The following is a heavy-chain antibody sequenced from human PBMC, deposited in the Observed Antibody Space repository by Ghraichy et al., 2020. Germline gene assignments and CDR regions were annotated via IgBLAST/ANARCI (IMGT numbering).Heavy chain of an antibody. D-gene: IGHD3-9*01. CDR1: GYTFTSYG. CDR2: ISAYNGNT. V-gene: IGHV1-18*04. Sequence: ASVKVSCKASGYTFTSYGISWVRQAPGQGLEWMGWISAYNGNTNYAQKLQGRVTMTTDTSTSTAYMELRSLRSDDTAVYYCARVVPDILTGYYIGGDYWGQGTLVTVSS. CDR3: ARVVPDILTGYYIGGDY. J-gene: IGHJ4*02.